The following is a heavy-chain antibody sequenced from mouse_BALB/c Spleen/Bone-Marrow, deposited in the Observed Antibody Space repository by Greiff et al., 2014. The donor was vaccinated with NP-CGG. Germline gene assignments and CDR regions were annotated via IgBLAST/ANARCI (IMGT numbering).Heavy chain of an antibody. V-gene: IGHV1-67*01. CDR1: GYTFTDYA. J-gene: IGHJ4*01. D-gene: IGHD1-1*01. CDR2: ISTYSGNT. Sequence: VKISCTGSGYTFTDYAMHWVKQSHAKSLAWIGVISTYSGNTNYDLTFQGQATMTVDKSSTTAYLERARVAAEDWSLYDGAGKYGSGMYAMDSWGQGPSVP. CDR3: AGKYGSGMYAMDS.